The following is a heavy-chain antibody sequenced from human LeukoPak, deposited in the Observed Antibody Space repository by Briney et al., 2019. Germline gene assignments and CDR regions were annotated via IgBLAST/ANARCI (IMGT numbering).Heavy chain of an antibody. CDR3: ARARYQLHMIEGYYYGMDV. CDR1: GFTFSDYY. CDR2: IYYSGST. Sequence: PGGSLRLSCAASGFTFSDYYMSWIRQPPGKGLEWIGYIYYSGSTNYNPSLKSRVTISVDTSKNQFSLKLSSVTAADTAVYYCARARYQLHMIEGYYYGMDVWGQGTTVTVSS. J-gene: IGHJ6*02. D-gene: IGHD2-2*01. V-gene: IGHV4-59*01.